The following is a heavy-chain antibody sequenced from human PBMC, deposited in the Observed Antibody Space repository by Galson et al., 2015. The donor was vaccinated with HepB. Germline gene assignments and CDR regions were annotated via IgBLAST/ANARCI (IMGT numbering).Heavy chain of an antibody. CDR3: ARVQRRSSSWYGNDAFDI. J-gene: IGHJ3*02. D-gene: IGHD6-13*01. CDR1: GDSVSSNSAA. CDR2: TYYRSKWYN. V-gene: IGHV6-1*01. Sequence: CAISGDSVSSNSAAWNWIRQSPSRGLEWLGRTYYRSKWYNDYAVSVKSRITINPDTSKNQFSLQLNSVTPEDTAVYYCARVQRRSSSWYGNDAFDIWGQGTMVTVSS.